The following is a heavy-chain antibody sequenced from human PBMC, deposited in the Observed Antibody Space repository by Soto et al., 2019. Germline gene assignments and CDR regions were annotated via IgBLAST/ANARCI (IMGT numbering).Heavy chain of an antibody. J-gene: IGHJ4*02. Sequence: DVQLLESGGGLVQPGGSLRLSCAASGFSFSSYAMVWVRQAPGKGLEWVAVISARGGSSYFADSLKGRFTLSRDNSKNVLSLEMNSLRAEDTAIYFCAKGSIEYSASVDNWGQGTLVVVS. CDR3: AKGSIEYSASVDN. CDR1: GFSFSSYA. D-gene: IGHD5-12*01. CDR2: ISARGGSS. V-gene: IGHV3-23*01.